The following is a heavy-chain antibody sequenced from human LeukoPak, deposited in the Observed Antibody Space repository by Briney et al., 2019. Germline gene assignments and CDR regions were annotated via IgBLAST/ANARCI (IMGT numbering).Heavy chain of an antibody. Sequence: TGGSLRLSCAASGFTFSTYDIHWVRQAPGKGLEWVAFIRYDGSNKYYADSVKGRFTISRDNSKNTLYLQMNSLRAEDTAVYYCAKDTYSSGWHNWFDPWGQGTLVTVSS. CDR1: GFTFSTYD. CDR2: IRYDGSNK. V-gene: IGHV3-30*02. D-gene: IGHD6-19*01. J-gene: IGHJ5*02. CDR3: AKDTYSSGWHNWFDP.